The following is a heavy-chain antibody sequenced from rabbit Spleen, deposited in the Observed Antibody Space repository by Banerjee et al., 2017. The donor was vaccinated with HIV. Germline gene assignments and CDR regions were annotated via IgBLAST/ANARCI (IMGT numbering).Heavy chain of an antibody. CDR1: GFSFIAGYY. D-gene: IGHD1-1*01. CDR2: IHGGSKNNI. Sequence: QSLEESGGDLVKPGASLTLTCTASGFSFIAGYYMCWVRQAPGKGLEWIACIHGGSKNNIYYASWAKGRFTISKTSSTTVTLQMTSLTVADTATYFCVRARPYPFVLWGPGTLVTVS. CDR3: VRARPYPFVL. J-gene: IGHJ4*01. V-gene: IGHV1S40*01.